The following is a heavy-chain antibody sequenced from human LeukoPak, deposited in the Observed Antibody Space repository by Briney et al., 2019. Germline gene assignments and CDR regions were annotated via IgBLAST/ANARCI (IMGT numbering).Heavy chain of an antibody. CDR3: ARTNYGDLDY. V-gene: IGHV4-38-2*02. CDR1: GYSISSGYY. J-gene: IGHJ4*02. CDR2: IYHSGST. Sequence: SETLSLTCTVSGYSISSGYYWGWLRQPPGKGLEWIGSIYHSGSTYYNPSLKSRVTISVDTSKNQFSLKLSSVTAADAAVYYCARTNYGDLDYWGQGTLVTVSS. D-gene: IGHD4-17*01.